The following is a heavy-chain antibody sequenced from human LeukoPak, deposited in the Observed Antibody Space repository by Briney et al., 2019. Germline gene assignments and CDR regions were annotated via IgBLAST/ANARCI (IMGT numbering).Heavy chain of an antibody. CDR1: GFTFSSSA. CDR3: AKGTGYYYDSANYSDS. D-gene: IGHD3-22*01. V-gene: IGHV3-23*01. Sequence: GGSLRLSCAASGFTFSSSAMSWVRQAPGKGLEWVSAISGSGGTTYYADSVKGRFTISRDNSKTTLYLHMNSLRAEDTAVYYCAKGTGYYYDSANYSDSWGQGTLVTVSS. CDR2: ISGSGGTT. J-gene: IGHJ4*02.